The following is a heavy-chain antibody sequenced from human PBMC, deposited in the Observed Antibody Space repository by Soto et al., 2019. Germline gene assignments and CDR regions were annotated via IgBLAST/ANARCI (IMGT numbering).Heavy chain of an antibody. Sequence: QVQLVQSGAEVKKPGSSVKVSCKASGGTFSSYAISRVRQAPGQGLEWMGGIIPIFGTANYAQKFQGRVTITADESTSTAYMELSSLRSEDTAVYYCAREFYDSSGYYYGRSYFDYWGQGTLVTVSS. CDR3: AREFYDSSGYYYGRSYFDY. V-gene: IGHV1-69*01. J-gene: IGHJ4*02. CDR2: IIPIFGTA. CDR1: GGTFSSYA. D-gene: IGHD3-22*01.